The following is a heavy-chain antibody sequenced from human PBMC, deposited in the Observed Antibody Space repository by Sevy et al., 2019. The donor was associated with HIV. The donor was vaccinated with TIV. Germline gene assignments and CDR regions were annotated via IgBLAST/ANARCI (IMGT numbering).Heavy chain of an antibody. CDR3: ARGATFYSDSSGRVLSVLGAFDI. CDR1: GFTVSSNY. D-gene: IGHD3-22*01. J-gene: IGHJ3*02. CDR2: IFSGGGT. V-gene: IGHV3-53*01. Sequence: GGSLRLSCAASGFTVSSNYMRWVRQAPGKGLEWVSIIFSGGGTYYADSVQGRFTISRDNSKNMVYLQMNSLRAEDTAVFYCARGATFYSDSSGRVLSVLGAFDIWGRGTMVTVSS.